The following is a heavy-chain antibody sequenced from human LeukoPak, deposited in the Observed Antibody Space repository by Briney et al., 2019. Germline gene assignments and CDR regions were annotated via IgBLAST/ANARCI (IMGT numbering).Heavy chain of an antibody. CDR3: ARGRGRGVLITTSRRSFWFDS. Sequence: SETLSLTCAVYGRSFSSYYWSWIRQPPGKGVEWIGEINHSGSTTYKPSLKSRVTISLDTSKNQFSLKLSSVTAADTAVYYCARGRGRGVLITTSRRSFWFDSWGQGTLVTVSS. V-gene: IGHV4-34*01. CDR1: GRSFSSYY. CDR2: INHSGST. D-gene: IGHD3-22*01. J-gene: IGHJ5*01.